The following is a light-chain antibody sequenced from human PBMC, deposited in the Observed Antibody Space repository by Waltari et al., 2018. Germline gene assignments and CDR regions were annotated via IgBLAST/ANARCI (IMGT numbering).Light chain of an antibody. V-gene: IGKV3-11*01. J-gene: IGKJ2*01. CDR1: QSVSSY. Sequence: IVLTQSPATLSLSPGERATLSCRASQSVSSYLAWYQQKPGQAPRLLIYYASNRATGIPARFSGSGSGTDFNLTISSLEPEDFAVYYCQQRSNWPYTFGQGTKLEIK. CDR2: YAS. CDR3: QQRSNWPYT.